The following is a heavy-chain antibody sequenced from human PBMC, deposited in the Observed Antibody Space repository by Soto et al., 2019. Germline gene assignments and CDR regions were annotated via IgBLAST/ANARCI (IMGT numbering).Heavy chain of an antibody. CDR3: ARPIPRWSYHYGMDV. Sequence: QLVESGGRGVQPGRSLRLSCEASEFTFSSYAMHWVRQAPGRGLEWVALISFDGTTEYSADSVKGRFIISRDNSRSMVYLQMDSLRPDDTAIYYCARPIPRWSYHYGMDVWGQGTTVTVSS. V-gene: IGHV3-30*03. CDR1: EFTFSSYA. CDR2: ISFDGTTE. D-gene: IGHD2-15*01. J-gene: IGHJ6*02.